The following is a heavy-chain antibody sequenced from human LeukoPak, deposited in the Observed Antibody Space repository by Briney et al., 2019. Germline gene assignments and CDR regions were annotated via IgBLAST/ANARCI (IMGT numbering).Heavy chain of an antibody. D-gene: IGHD3-3*01. J-gene: IGHJ4*02. CDR3: AKRSGGPSPFDY. CDR2: IRYDGSNK. CDR1: GLTFSSYG. V-gene: IGHV3-30*02. Sequence: GGSLSLSCAPSGLTFSSYGMHWVRQAPGKGLEWVAFIRYDGSNKYYADSVKGRFTISRDNSKNTLYLQMNSLRAEDTAVYYCAKRSGGPSPFDYWGQGALVTVSS.